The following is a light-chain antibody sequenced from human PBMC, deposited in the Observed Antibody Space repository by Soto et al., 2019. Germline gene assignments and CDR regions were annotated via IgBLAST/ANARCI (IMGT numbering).Light chain of an antibody. CDR1: QSISSW. J-gene: IGKJ4*01. CDR2: DTY. V-gene: IGKV1-5*01. CDR3: QQYNRYSPLT. Sequence: DIQMTQSPSSLSASVGDRVSITCRASQSISSWLAWYQQKPGKVPKLLMFDTYSLESGLSSRFSGSRAGTEFTLSFSSLQPDDYATYYCQQYNRYSPLTFGGVTKVDIK.